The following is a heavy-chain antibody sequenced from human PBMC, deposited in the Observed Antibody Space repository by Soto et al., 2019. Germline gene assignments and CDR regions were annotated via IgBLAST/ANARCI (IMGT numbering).Heavy chain of an antibody. CDR1: GFTFSSYW. CDR3: ARPSYVVAATGDLDY. D-gene: IGHD2-15*01. V-gene: IGHV3-74*01. Sequence: EVQLVESGGGLVQPGGSLRLSCAASGFTFSSYWMHWVRQAPGKGLVWVSRINSDGSSTSYADSVKGRFTISSDNAKNTLYLQMNSLRAEDTAVYSCARPSYVVAATGDLDYWGQGTLATVSS. J-gene: IGHJ4*02. CDR2: INSDGSST.